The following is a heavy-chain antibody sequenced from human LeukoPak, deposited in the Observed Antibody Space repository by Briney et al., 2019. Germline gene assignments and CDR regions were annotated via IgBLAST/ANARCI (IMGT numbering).Heavy chain of an antibody. CDR1: GFTFSSYG. V-gene: IGHV3-30*02. J-gene: IGHJ6*03. D-gene: IGHD3-10*01. CDR2: IQHDGRDR. CDR3: YGHYYYYMDV. Sequence: GGSLRLSCAASGFTFSSYGMYWVRQAPGKGLEWVAFIQHDGRDRYYADSVKGRFTTSRDNSKDTLYLHMNSLRAEDTAVYYCYGHYYYYMDVWGKGTTVTVSS.